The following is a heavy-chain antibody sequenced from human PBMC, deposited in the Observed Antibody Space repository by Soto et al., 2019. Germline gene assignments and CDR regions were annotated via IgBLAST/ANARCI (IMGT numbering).Heavy chain of an antibody. CDR1: GYTFSSYA. V-gene: IGHV1-69*14. J-gene: IGHJ4*02. Sequence: QVRLVQSGAEVKKPGASVKLSCKASGYTFSSYAISWVRQAPGQGLEWMGGIIPIFGTANYAQKFQGRVTITADKSTSTAYMELSSLRSEDTAVYYCAREVPLYDSSGYYFDYWGQGTLVTVSS. CDR2: IIPIFGTA. D-gene: IGHD3-22*01. CDR3: AREVPLYDSSGYYFDY.